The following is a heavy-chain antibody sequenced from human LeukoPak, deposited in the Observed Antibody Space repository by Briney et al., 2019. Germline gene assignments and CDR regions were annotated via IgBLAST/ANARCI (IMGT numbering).Heavy chain of an antibody. CDR1: GFTFSTYG. V-gene: IGHV3-33*01. CDR3: ARDLNPYCGGDCWFDY. CDR2: IWFDGNNY. J-gene: IGHJ4*02. Sequence: GGSLRLSCAAYGFTFSTYGMHWIRQAPGKGLEWVAVIWFDGNNYYYADSVKGRFTISRGNSKNTLYLQMNSLRAEDTAVYYCARDLNPYCGGDCWFDYWGQGTLVTVSS. D-gene: IGHD2-21*02.